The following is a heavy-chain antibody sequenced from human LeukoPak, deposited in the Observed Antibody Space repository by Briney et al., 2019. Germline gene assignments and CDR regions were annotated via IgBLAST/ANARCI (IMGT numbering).Heavy chain of an antibody. D-gene: IGHD6-6*01. V-gene: IGHV4-61*02. CDR2: VYSSGST. Sequence: SETLSLTCTVSGGSISSSGYYWGWIRQPAGKGLEWIGRVYSSGSTYYNPSLKSRVTISVDTSKNQFSLKLSSVTAADTAVYYCARRGTARPFDYWGQGTLVTVSS. CDR1: GGSISSSGYY. CDR3: ARRGTARPFDY. J-gene: IGHJ4*02.